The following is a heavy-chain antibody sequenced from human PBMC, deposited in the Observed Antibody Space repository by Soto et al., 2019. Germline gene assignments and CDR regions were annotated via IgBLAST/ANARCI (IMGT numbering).Heavy chain of an antibody. CDR3: ARPTPFWSGYGFFDY. CDR1: GYSFTSYW. CDR2: IYHGDSDT. D-gene: IGHD4-17*01. J-gene: IGHJ4*02. Sequence: EVQLVQSGAEVKKPGESLKISCKGSGYSFTSYWIAWVRQMPGKGLEGMGTIYHGDSDTSYSPSLQGQVTISADNSISTAYLEWSSLKASDTAIYYCARPTPFWSGYGFFDYWGQGTPVTVSS. V-gene: IGHV5-51*01.